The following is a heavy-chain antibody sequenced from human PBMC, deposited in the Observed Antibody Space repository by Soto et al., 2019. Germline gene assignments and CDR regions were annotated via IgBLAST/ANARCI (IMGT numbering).Heavy chain of an antibody. CDR2: VSYDGSNK. Sequence: GGSLRLSCAASGFTFSSYAMHWVRQVPGKGLEWVAVVSYDGSNKYYADSVKGRFTISRDNSKNPLYLQMNSLRAEDTAVYYCARGVAGLDYWGQGTLVTVSS. CDR1: GFTFSSYA. V-gene: IGHV3-30-3*01. D-gene: IGHD6-19*01. CDR3: ARGVAGLDY. J-gene: IGHJ4*02.